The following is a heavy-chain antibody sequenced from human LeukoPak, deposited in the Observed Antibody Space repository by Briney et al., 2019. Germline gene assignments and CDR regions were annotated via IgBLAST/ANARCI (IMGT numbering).Heavy chain of an antibody. V-gene: IGHV3-30*04. J-gene: IGHJ3*02. CDR3: ATVDDLDAFGI. CDR2: IADDGNDK. CDR1: GLIFSSSA. Sequence: PGGSLRLSCAASGLIFSSSAMHWVRQAPDKGLEWVAVIADDGNDKYYADSVKGRFIISRDNSKNTLYLQMNSLRTEDTALYYCATVDDLDAFGIWGQGTMVTVS. D-gene: IGHD2-2*03.